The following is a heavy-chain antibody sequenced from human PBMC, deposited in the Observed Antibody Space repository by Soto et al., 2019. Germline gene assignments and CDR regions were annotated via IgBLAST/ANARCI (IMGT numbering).Heavy chain of an antibody. CDR3: AGDGSSRAPLDY. J-gene: IGHJ4*02. D-gene: IGHD2-2*01. CDR2: ISSSSSYT. Sequence: PGGSLRLSCAASGFTFSDYYMSWIRQAPGKGLEWVSYISSSSSYTNYADSVKGRFTISRDNAKNSLYLQMNSRRAEDTAVYYYAGDGSSRAPLDYWGQGTLVTVSS. V-gene: IGHV3-11*06. CDR1: GFTFSDYY.